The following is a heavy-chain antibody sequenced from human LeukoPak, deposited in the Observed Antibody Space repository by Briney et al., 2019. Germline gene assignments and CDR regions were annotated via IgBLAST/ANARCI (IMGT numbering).Heavy chain of an antibody. CDR1: GFTFSDHY. CDR3: AREATGSSRHFDY. J-gene: IGHJ4*02. Sequence: GGSLRLSCAASGFTFSDHYMDWVRQAPGKGLEWVGRTRNKANRYTTEYAASVKGRFTISRDDSKNSLYLQMNSLKTEDTAVYYCAREATGSSRHFDYWGQGTLVTVSS. CDR2: TRNKANRYTT. D-gene: IGHD6-13*01. V-gene: IGHV3-72*01.